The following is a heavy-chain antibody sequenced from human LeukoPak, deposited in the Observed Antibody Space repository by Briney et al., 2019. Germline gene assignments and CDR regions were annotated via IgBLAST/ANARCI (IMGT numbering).Heavy chain of an antibody. J-gene: IGHJ4*02. V-gene: IGHV1-3*01. Sequence: GGSLRLSCAASGFTFSSYAMHWVRQAPGQRLEWMGWINAGNGNTKYSQKFQGRVTITRDTSASTAYMELSSLRSEDTAVYYCARARLYKKHRSSLGYSSSSGTLGSLDYWGQGTLVTVSS. CDR3: ARARLYKKHRSSLGYSSSSGTLGSLDY. D-gene: IGHD6-6*01. CDR1: GFTFSSYA. CDR2: INAGNGNT.